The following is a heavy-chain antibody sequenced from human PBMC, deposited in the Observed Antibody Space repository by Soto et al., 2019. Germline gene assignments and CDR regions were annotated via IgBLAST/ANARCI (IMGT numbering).Heavy chain of an antibody. Sequence: SETVSLTCAVSGGCISSGGYSWSWIRQPPGKGLEWIGYIYHSGSTYYNPSLKSRVTISVDRSKNQFSLKLSSVTAADTAVYYCARAAVAAAGAERYYYYYCMHVRGQGTTVT. J-gene: IGHJ6*02. CDR1: GGCISSGGYS. V-gene: IGHV4-30-2*01. D-gene: IGHD6-13*01. CDR2: IYHSGST. CDR3: ARAAVAAAGAERYYYYYCMHV.